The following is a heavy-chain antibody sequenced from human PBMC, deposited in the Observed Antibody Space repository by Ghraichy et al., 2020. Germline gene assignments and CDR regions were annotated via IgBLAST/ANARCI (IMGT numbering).Heavy chain of an antibody. V-gene: IGHV3-21*06. CDR2: ASRSDNDV. CDR3: VREPQRGFGEMYDFDY. D-gene: IGHD3-10*01. Sequence: GGSLRLSCLASGFTFPTYSMNWVRQAPGKGLEWVAFASRSDNDVNYADSVKGRFTVSRDDAKNSLFLQMNNLRVEDTAVYYCVREPQRGFGEMYDFDYWGQGVLVSVSS. CDR1: GFTFPTYS. J-gene: IGHJ4*02.